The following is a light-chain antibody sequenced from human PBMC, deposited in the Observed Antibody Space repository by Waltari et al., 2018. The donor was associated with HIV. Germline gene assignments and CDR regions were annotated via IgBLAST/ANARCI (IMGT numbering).Light chain of an antibody. J-gene: IGKJ1*01. CDR2: KAS. CDR3: QQYTTTWT. V-gene: IGKV1-5*03. Sequence: IQLTQSPSALSASVGDTVTITFRASQTISTWLGWYQQKPGQDHKLLIYKASFLQSGVPSRCSGSGSGIEFTLTISSLQPEDFATHYCQQYTTTWTFGQGTKVELK. CDR1: QTISTW.